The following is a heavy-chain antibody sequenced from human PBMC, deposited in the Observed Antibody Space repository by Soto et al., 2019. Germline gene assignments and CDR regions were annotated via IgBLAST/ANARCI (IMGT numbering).Heavy chain of an antibody. CDR1: GGTFSSYA. J-gene: IGHJ5*02. CDR2: IIPIFGTA. Sequence: SVKVSCKASGGTFSSYAISWVRQAPGQGLEWMGGIIPIFGTANYAQKFQGRVTITADESTSTAYMELSSLRSEDTAVYYCALAYCGGDCYKKTTYNWFDPWGQGTLVTVSS. CDR3: ALAYCGGDCYKKTTYNWFDP. V-gene: IGHV1-69*13. D-gene: IGHD2-21*02.